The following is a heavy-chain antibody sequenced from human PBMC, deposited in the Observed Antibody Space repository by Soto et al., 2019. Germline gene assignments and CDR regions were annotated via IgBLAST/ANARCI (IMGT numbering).Heavy chain of an antibody. CDR2: ITPDGGST. D-gene: IGHD5-12*01. CDR3: ARDLIIADTPGDDFDY. V-gene: IGHV3-74*01. CDR1: GFTFTTYW. J-gene: IGHJ4*02. Sequence: EVQLVESGGGLVQPGGSLRLSCATSGFTFTTYWMHWVRQAPGKGLMWVSRITPDGGSTSYADSVKGRFTISRDNAKNTLYLQMNGLRAEDPAIYYCARDLIIADTPGDDFDYWGQGTLVAVSS.